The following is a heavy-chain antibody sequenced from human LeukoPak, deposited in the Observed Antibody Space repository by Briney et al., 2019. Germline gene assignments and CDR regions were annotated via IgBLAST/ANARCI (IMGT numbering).Heavy chain of an antibody. Sequence: GGSLRFSCAASGFTFSTFAMSWVRQAPGKGLGWVSTTKGSGGSTNCADSVKGRFTISRDNSKNTLYLQMNSLRAEDTALYYCAKEKSQCSGGSCSYAFDIWGQGTMVTVSS. V-gene: IGHV3-23*01. CDR2: TKGSGGST. J-gene: IGHJ3*02. D-gene: IGHD2-15*01. CDR3: AKEKSQCSGGSCSYAFDI. CDR1: GFTFSTFA.